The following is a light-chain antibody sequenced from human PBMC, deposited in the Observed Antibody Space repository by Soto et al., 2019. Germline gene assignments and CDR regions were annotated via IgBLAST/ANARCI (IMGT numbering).Light chain of an antibody. CDR1: QSVGNW. V-gene: IGKV1-5*01. J-gene: IGKJ1*01. CDR3: QQYNSYST. Sequence: DIQMTQSPSTLSASVGDRVTITCRASQSVGNWLAWYQQKPGKAPKLLIFDASSLEGGVPSRVSGSGSGTEFTLTIRSLQPNDFATYYCQQYNSYSTFGQGTKVEIK. CDR2: DAS.